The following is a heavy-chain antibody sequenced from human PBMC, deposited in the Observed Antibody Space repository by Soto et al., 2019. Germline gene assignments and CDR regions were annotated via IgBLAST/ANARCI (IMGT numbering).Heavy chain of an antibody. Sequence: ASVKVSCKASGYTFTGYYMHWVRQAPGQGLEWMGWINPNSGGKNYGQKFQGRVTMTRDTPITTADMDLGRTRSDDTALYYCASPDWTNGVCPSGYSYSYGMDVWRQGTTVTVSS. D-gene: IGHD2-8*01. CDR3: ASPDWTNGVCPSGYSYSYGMDV. V-gene: IGHV1-2*02. J-gene: IGHJ6*02. CDR2: INPNSGGK. CDR1: GYTFTGYY.